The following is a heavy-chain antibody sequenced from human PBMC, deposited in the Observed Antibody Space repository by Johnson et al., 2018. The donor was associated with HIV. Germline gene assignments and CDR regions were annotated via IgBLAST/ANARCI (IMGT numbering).Heavy chain of an antibody. CDR1: GFTVSINY. J-gene: IGHJ3*02. V-gene: IGHV3-66*03. Sequence: VQLVESGGGLIQPGGSLRLSCAASGFTVSINYMSWVRQAPGKGLEWVSVIYSGGSTYYADSVKGRFPISRDNSKNTLYLQMNSLRAEDTAVYYCAKRVPSKQLVDAFDIWGQGTMVTVSS. CDR2: IYSGGST. CDR3: AKRVPSKQLVDAFDI. D-gene: IGHD6-6*01.